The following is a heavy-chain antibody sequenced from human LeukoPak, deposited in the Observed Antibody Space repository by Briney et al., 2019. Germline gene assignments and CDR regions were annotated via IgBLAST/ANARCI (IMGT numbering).Heavy chain of an antibody. CDR2: ISAYNGNT. J-gene: IGHJ6*03. Sequence: ASVKVSCKASGYTFTSYGISWVRQAPGQGLEWMGWISAYNGNTNYAQKLQGRVTMTTDTSTSTAYMELRSLRSDDTAVYYCARESGRRATVTTRGPGYYYYYMDVWGKGTTVTVSS. CDR3: ARESGRRATVTTRGPGYYYYYMDV. CDR1: GYTFTSYG. V-gene: IGHV1-18*01. D-gene: IGHD4-17*01.